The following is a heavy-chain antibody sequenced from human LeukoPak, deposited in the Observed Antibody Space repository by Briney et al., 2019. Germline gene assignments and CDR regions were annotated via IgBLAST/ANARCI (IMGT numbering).Heavy chain of an antibody. V-gene: IGHV3-23*01. CDR2: ISGSAGTT. CDR3: AKTGSGWQKTYDY. Sequence: PGGSLRLSCAASGFTLTSYALTWVRQAPGKGLEWVSGISGSAGTTYYADSVKGRFTISRDNSKNTLYLQMNSLRAEDTAVYYCAKTGSGWQKTYDYRGQGTLVTVSS. CDR1: GFTLTSYA. D-gene: IGHD6-19*01. J-gene: IGHJ4*02.